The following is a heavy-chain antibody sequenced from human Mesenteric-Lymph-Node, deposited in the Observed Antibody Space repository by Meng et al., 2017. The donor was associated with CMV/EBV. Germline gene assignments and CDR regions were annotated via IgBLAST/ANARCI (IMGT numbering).Heavy chain of an antibody. CDR3: ARVCGGSCFAFDI. J-gene: IGHJ3*02. Sequence: SETLSLTCAVYGGSFSGYYWSWIRQPPGKGLEWIGEINHSGSTNYNPSLKSRVTISVDKSKNQFSLKLSSVTAADTAVYYCARVCGGSCFAFDIWGQGTMVTVSS. V-gene: IGHV4-34*01. D-gene: IGHD2-15*01. CDR2: INHSGST. CDR1: GGSFSGYY.